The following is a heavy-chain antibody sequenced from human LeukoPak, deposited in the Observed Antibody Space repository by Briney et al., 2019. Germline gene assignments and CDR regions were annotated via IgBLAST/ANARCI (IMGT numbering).Heavy chain of an antibody. CDR3: ARDGAGYNLRAFDI. CDR1: GGSINSGGYY. J-gene: IGHJ3*02. CDR2: IYYSGNT. D-gene: IGHD5-24*01. V-gene: IGHV4-31*03. Sequence: TLSLTCTVSGGSINSGGYYWNWIRQHPGKGLEWIGYIYYSGNTYYNPSLKSRVTISVDTSKNQFPLKLSSVTAADTAVYYCARDGAGYNLRAFDIWGQGTMVTVSS.